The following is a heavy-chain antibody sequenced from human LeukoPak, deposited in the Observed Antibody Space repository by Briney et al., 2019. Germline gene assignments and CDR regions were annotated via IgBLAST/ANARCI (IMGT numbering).Heavy chain of an antibody. CDR1: GYTFTGYY. Sequence: ASVKVSCKASGYTFTGYYMHWVRQAPGQGLEWMGWINPNSGGTNYAQKFQGRVTMTRDTSISTAYMELSRLRSDDTAVYYCARVKIVVTEADYWGQGTLVTVSS. CDR3: ARVKIVVTEADY. V-gene: IGHV1-2*02. CDR2: INPNSGGT. D-gene: IGHD3-22*01. J-gene: IGHJ4*02.